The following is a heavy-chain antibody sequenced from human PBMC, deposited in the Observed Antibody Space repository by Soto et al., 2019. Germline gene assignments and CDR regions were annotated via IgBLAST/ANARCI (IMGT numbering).Heavy chain of an antibody. J-gene: IGHJ4*02. V-gene: IGHV1-2*02. CDR2: INPNTGGT. Sequence: QVQLVQSGAEVKKPGASVKVSCKASGYTCTGHNIHWVRQAPGQGLEWVGWINPNTGGTNYAQKFQGRVTMTMDASISTAYMELSRLRSDDTAVYYCAISRYCSGGDCTTQSLYYFDYWGQGTVVTVSS. CDR3: AISRYCSGGDCTTQSLYYFDY. D-gene: IGHD2-15*01. CDR1: GYTCTGHN.